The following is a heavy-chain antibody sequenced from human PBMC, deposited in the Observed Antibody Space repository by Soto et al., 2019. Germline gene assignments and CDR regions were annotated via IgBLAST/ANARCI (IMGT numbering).Heavy chain of an antibody. D-gene: IGHD3-9*01. CDR1: GYTFTNYY. V-gene: IGHV1-46*01. J-gene: IGHJ4*02. CDR3: ARAADRSLWFLSH. Sequence: ASVKVSCKASGYTFTNYYVQWVRQAPGQGLEWMGVIHPDGGHTTYSQKFQDRVTMTRDTFTSTIYMELSSLRSEDTAVYYCARAADRSLWFLSHWAQGTLVTVSS. CDR2: IHPDGGHT.